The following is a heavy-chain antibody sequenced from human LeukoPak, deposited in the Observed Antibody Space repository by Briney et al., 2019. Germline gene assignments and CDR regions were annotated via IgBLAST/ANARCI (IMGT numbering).Heavy chain of an antibody. Sequence: GGSLRLSCAASGFTFSSYSMNWVRQAPGKGLEWVSSISSSSSYIYYADSVKGRFTISRDNAKNSLYLQMNSLRAEDTAVYYCAREYYDILTGYYYYFDYWGQGTLVTVSS. V-gene: IGHV3-21*01. CDR1: GFTFSSYS. CDR2: ISSSSSYI. D-gene: IGHD3-9*01. J-gene: IGHJ4*02. CDR3: AREYYDILTGYYYYFDY.